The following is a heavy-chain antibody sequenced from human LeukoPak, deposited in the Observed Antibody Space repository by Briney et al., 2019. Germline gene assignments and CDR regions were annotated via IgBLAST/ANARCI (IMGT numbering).Heavy chain of an antibody. CDR3: ARGYSSSSYYYYGMDV. Sequence: SETLSLTCTVSGGSISSYYWSWIRQPPGKGLEWIGYIYYSGSTNYNPSLKSRVTISVDTSKNQFSLKLSSVTAADTAVYYCARGYSSSSYYYYGMDVWGQGTAVTVSS. CDR2: IYYSGST. J-gene: IGHJ6*02. CDR1: GGSISSYY. D-gene: IGHD6-6*01. V-gene: IGHV4-59*01.